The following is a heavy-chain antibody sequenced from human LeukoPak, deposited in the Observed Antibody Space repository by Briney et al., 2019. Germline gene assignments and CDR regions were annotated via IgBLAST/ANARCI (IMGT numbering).Heavy chain of an antibody. Sequence: GGSLRLSCAASGFIVSNYCMGWVRQAPGKGLEWVAYIKQDASETYYVDSVRGRFSISRDNAKNSLFLQMNNLRAEDTAVYYCATDPSGPSDSSGWYYFDNWGQGTLVTVSS. CDR2: IKQDASET. CDR1: GFIVSNYC. V-gene: IGHV3-7*01. J-gene: IGHJ4*02. D-gene: IGHD6-19*01. CDR3: ATDPSGPSDSSGWYYFDN.